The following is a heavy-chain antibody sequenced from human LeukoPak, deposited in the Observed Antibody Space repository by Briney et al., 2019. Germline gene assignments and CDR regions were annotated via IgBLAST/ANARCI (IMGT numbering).Heavy chain of an antibody. J-gene: IGHJ4*02. Sequence: GGSLRLSCAASGFTFSSYWMSWVRQAPGKGLEWVANIKQDGSEKYYVDSVKGRFTIARDNAKNSVYLEMNSLRADDTAVYYCARSARLMKGVVEVTALDDWGQGTLVTVSS. CDR1: GFTFSSYW. CDR3: ARSARLMKGVVEVTALDD. V-gene: IGHV3-7*01. D-gene: IGHD3-3*01. CDR2: IKQDGSEK.